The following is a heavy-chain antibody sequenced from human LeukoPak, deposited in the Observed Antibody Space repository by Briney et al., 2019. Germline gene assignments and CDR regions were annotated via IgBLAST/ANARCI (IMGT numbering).Heavy chain of an antibody. J-gene: IGHJ4*02. Sequence: GESLKISCKGSGYSFTSYWIGWVRQMPGKGLEWMGIIYPGDSDTRYSPSCQGQVTISADKSISTAYLQWSSLKASDTAMYYCARHPKEGPGSIAAFDYWGQGTLVTVSS. CDR2: IYPGDSDT. V-gene: IGHV5-51*01. CDR3: ARHPKEGPGSIAAFDY. CDR1: GYSFTSYW. D-gene: IGHD6-6*01.